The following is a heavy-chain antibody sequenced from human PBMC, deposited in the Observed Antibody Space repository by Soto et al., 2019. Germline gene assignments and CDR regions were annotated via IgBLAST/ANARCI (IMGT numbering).Heavy chain of an antibody. CDR1: GYTFTSYD. J-gene: IGHJ6*02. CDR3: ARLSCFGVVSRLYYYGMDV. CDR2: MNPNSGNT. D-gene: IGHD3-3*01. Sequence: QVQLVQSGAEVKKPGASVKVSCKASGYTFTSYDINWVRQATGQGLEWMGWMNPNSGNTGYAQKFQGRVTMTRNTSISTAYMELSSLRSEDTAVYYCARLSCFGVVSRLYYYGMDVWGQGTTVTVSS. V-gene: IGHV1-8*01.